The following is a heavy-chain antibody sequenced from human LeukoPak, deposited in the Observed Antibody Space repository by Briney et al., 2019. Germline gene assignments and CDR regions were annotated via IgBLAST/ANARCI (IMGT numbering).Heavy chain of an antibody. CDR3: ARTTEAHSWRTRYYDYYMDV. V-gene: IGHV1-2*02. J-gene: IGHJ6*03. Sequence: ASVKVSCKASGYTFTRYYMHWVRQAPGQGLEWMGWINPNSGGTNYAQKFQGRVTMTRDTSISTAYMELSRLRSDDTAVYYCARTTEAHSWRTRYYDYYMDVWGKGTTVTVSS. D-gene: IGHD6-13*01. CDR1: GYTFTRYY. CDR2: INPNSGGT.